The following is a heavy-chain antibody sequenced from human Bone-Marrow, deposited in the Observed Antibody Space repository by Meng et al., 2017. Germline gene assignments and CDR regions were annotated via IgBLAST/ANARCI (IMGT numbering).Heavy chain of an antibody. CDR1: VGSFSSGGYS. D-gene: IGHD3-10*01. CDR2: IYHSGPT. V-gene: IGHV4-30-2*01. CDR3: ARDLPYASGAGGFDP. Sequence: QRQLQESGSGLVKPSQTLSLTCAVSVGSFSSGGYSWSWIRQPPGKGLEWIGYIYHSGPTYYNPSLKSRVTISVDRSKNQFSLKLTSVTAADTAVYYCARDLPYASGAGGFDPWGQGTLVTVSS. J-gene: IGHJ5*02.